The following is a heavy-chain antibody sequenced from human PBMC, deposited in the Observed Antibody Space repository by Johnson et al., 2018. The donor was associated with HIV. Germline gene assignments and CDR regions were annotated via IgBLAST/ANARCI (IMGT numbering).Heavy chain of an antibody. CDR3: AKGRREKYPIEGDAFDI. V-gene: IGHV3-30*04. Sequence: QVQLVESGGGVVQPGRSLRLSCAASGFTFSTYAMHWVRQAPGKGLEWVAIISYDGGNKYYADSVKGRFTISRDNSKNTLYLQMNSLRAEDTAVYYCAKGRREKYPIEGDAFDIWGQGTMVTVSS. CDR2: ISYDGGNK. CDR1: GFTFSTYA. J-gene: IGHJ3*02. D-gene: IGHD2-2*02.